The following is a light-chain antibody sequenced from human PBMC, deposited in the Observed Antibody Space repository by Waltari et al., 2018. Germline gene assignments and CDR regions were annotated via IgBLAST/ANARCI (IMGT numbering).Light chain of an antibody. J-gene: IGLJ2*01. V-gene: IGLV3-25*03. CDR2: KDT. Sequence: SYELTQPPSLSVSPGQTARLTCPGDALTTQVTYWYQQTPGQAPTLLIYKDTERRPGIPERFSGSSSGTTVTLPISGVQAEDESDYYCHSADYSGAFRVFGGGTKLIVV. CDR1: ALTTQV. CDR3: HSADYSGAFRV.